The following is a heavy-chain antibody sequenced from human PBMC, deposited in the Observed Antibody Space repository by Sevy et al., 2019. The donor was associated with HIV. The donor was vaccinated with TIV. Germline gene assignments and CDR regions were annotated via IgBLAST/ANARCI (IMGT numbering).Heavy chain of an antibody. V-gene: IGHV3-30*02. J-gene: IGHJ4*02. Sequence: GGSLRLSCATSGFTFSTYGMQWVRQAPVKGLEWVAFIRHDGSTRYYTDSVRGRFTISRDNSRNTLYLQMNSLRTEDTALYYCAKGPRPMITFGGVADFWGQGTLITVSS. CDR1: GFTFSTYG. D-gene: IGHD3-16*01. CDR3: AKGPRPMITFGGVADF. CDR2: IRHDGSTR.